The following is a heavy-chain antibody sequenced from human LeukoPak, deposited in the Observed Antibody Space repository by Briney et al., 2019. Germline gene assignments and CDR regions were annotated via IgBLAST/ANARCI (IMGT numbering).Heavy chain of an antibody. CDR2: ISYDGSNK. D-gene: IGHD2-15*01. J-gene: IGHJ5*02. V-gene: IGHV3-30-3*01. Sequence: PGGSLRLSCAASGFTFSSYAMHWVRQAPGKGLEWVAVISYDGSNKYYADSVKGRFTISRDNSKNTLYLQMNSLRAEDTAVYYCARGSGIVVVVAATGWFDPWGQGTLVTVSS. CDR1: GFTFSSYA. CDR3: ARGSGIVVVVAATGWFDP.